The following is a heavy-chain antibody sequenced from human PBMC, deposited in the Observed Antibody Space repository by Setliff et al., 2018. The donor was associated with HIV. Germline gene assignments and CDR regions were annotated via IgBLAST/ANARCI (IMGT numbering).Heavy chain of an antibody. J-gene: IGHJ2*01. Sequence: SVKVSCKASGGTFSSYAISWVRQAPGQGLEWMGGIIPILGIANYAQKFQGRVPITADKSTSTAYMELSSLRSEDTAVYYCARVREEQLAPLPNWYFEIWGRGTLVTVSS. D-gene: IGHD6-6*01. CDR2: IIPILGIA. V-gene: IGHV1-69*10. CDR3: ARVREEQLAPLPNWYFEI. CDR1: GGTFSSYA.